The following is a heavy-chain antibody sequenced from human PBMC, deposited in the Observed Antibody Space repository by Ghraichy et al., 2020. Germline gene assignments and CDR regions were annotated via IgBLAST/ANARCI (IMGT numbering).Heavy chain of an antibody. CDR1: GFTFSSYG. D-gene: IGHD2-2*01. V-gene: IGHV3-33*01. CDR2: IWYDGSNK. Sequence: GGSLRLSCAASGFTFSSYGMHCVRQAPGKGLEWVAVIWYDGSNKYYADSVKGRFTISRDNSKNTLYLQMNSLRAEDTAVYYCARDTAVVVVPAAIDYWGQGTLVTVSS. CDR3: ARDTAVVVVPAAIDY. J-gene: IGHJ4*02.